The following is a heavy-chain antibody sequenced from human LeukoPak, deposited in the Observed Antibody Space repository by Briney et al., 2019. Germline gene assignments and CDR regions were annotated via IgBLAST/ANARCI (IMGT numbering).Heavy chain of an antibody. CDR1: GFTFDDYA. CDR3: AKDPTPKYEGL. D-gene: IGHD3-3*01. Sequence: GGSLRLSCAASGFTFDDYAMHWVRQAPGKGLEWVSGISWNSGSIGYADSVKGRFTISRDNAKNSLYLQMNSLRAEDTAVYYCAKDPTPKYEGLWGRGTLVTVSS. V-gene: IGHV3-9*01. J-gene: IGHJ2*01. CDR2: ISWNSGSI.